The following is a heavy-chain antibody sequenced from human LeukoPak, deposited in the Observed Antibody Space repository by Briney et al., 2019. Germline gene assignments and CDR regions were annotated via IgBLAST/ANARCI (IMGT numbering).Heavy chain of an antibody. J-gene: IGHJ4*02. D-gene: IGHD3-10*01. V-gene: IGHV3-7*01. CDR3: ARAGVGVTILDY. CDR1: GFTFSRSR. Sequence: GGSLRLSCAASGFTFSRSRMTWVRQTPGKGPELVARINPDGNEQFYMDPVKGRFSITRDNAANSVYLQMNSLRVEDTALYYCARAGVGVTILDYWGQGTLVTVSS. CDR2: INPDGNEQ.